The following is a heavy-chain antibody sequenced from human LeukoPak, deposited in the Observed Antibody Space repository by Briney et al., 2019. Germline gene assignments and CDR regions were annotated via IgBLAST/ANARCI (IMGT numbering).Heavy chain of an antibody. CDR1: GYTFTGYY. J-gene: IGHJ4*02. Sequence: EASVKVSCKASGYTFTGYYMHWVRQAPGQGLEWMGWINPNSGGTNYAQKFQGRVTMTRDTSISTAYMELGRLRSDDTAVYYCATPLRGFGELLLLTHWGQGTLVTVSS. CDR2: INPNSGGT. V-gene: IGHV1-2*02. D-gene: IGHD3-10*01. CDR3: ATPLRGFGELLLLTH.